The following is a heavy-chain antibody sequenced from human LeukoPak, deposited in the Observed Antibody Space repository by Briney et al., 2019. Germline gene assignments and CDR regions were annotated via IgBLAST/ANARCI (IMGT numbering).Heavy chain of an antibody. J-gene: IGHJ4*02. CDR3: ARVATGANVFDY. CDR2: IYSGGST. D-gene: IGHD4/OR15-4a*01. V-gene: IGHV3-53*01. CDR1: GFTVSSNY. Sequence: PGGSLRLSCAASGFTVSSNYMSWVRQAPGKGLEWVSIIYSGGSTYYADSVKGRFTISRDNSKNTLYLQMNSLRAEDTAVYYCARVATGANVFDYWGQGILVTVSS.